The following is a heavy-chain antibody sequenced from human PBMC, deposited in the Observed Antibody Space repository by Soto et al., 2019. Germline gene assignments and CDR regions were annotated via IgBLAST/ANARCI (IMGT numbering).Heavy chain of an antibody. D-gene: IGHD6-13*01. CDR1: GFNVSSNY. Sequence: GGSLRLSCAASGFNVSSNYMSWVRQAPGKGLEWVSLIYSGGIGYADSVKGRFAISRDNAENSLHLQMNSLRAEDTAFYYCVKDESINWYSGHFRHWGQGTLVTVSS. J-gene: IGHJ1*01. CDR2: IYSGGI. CDR3: VKDESINWYSGHFRH. V-gene: IGHV3-53*05.